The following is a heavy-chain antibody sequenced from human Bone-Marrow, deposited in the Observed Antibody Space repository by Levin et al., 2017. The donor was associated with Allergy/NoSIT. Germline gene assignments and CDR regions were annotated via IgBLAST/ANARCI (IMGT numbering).Heavy chain of an antibody. Sequence: PGVSLKISCAASGFTFSSYAMSWVRQAPGKGLEWVSAISGSGGSTYYADSVKGRFTISRDNSKNTLYLQMNSLRAEDTAVYYCAKEGLRYFDWLLYPTTWDYWGQGTLVTVSS. J-gene: IGHJ4*02. CDR3: AKEGLRYFDWLLYPTTWDY. D-gene: IGHD3-9*01. V-gene: IGHV3-23*01. CDR2: ISGSGGST. CDR1: GFTFSSYA.